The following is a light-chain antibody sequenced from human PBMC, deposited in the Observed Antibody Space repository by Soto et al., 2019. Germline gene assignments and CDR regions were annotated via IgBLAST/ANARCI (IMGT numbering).Light chain of an antibody. J-gene: IGKJ1*01. Sequence: EIVMTQSPATLSVSPGERATLSCRASQSVSSNLAWYQQKPCQAPRLLIYGASTRATGIPARFSGSGSGTEFTLTISTLQSEHFVVYYCQQYNKWPWTFGQGTTVEIK. CDR3: QQYNKWPWT. CDR1: QSVSSN. V-gene: IGKV3-15*01. CDR2: GAS.